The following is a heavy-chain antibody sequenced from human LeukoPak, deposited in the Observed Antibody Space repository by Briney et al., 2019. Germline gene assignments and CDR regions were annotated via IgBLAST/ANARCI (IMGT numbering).Heavy chain of an antibody. CDR3: ARGYCSGGSCSANWFDP. V-gene: IGHV1-2*02. CDR2: INPNSGGT. D-gene: IGHD2-15*01. Sequence: ASVKVSCKASGYTFTGYYMHWVRQAPGQGLEGMGWINPNSGGTNYAQKFQGRVTMTRDTSISTAYMELSRLRSDDTAVYYCARGYCSGGSCSANWFDPWGQGTLVTVSS. CDR1: GYTFTGYY. J-gene: IGHJ5*02.